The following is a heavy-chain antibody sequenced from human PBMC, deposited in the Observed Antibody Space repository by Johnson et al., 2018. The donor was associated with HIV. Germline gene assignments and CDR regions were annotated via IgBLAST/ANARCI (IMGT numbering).Heavy chain of an antibody. CDR1: GFTFSSYW. J-gene: IGHJ3*02. V-gene: IGHV3-7*01. Sequence: EVQLVESGGGVVQPGRSLRLSCAASGFTFSSYWMSWVRQAPGKGLEWVANIKQDGSEKYYVDSVKGRFTISRDNAKNSLYLQMNSLRAEDTAVYYCASEGLASNAFDIWGQGTMVTVSS. CDR2: IKQDGSEK. D-gene: IGHD5-12*01. CDR3: ASEGLASNAFDI.